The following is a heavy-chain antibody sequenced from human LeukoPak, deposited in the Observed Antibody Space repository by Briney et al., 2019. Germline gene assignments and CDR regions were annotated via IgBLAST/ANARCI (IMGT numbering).Heavy chain of an antibody. V-gene: IGHV4-59*01. D-gene: IGHD6-6*01. J-gene: IGHJ4*02. CDR1: GGSISSYY. Sequence: TSETLSLTCTVSGGSISSYYWSWIRQPPGKGLEWIGYIYYSGSTNYNPSLKSRATISVDTSKNQFSLKLSSVTAADTAVYYCARVEYSSSFDYWGQGTLVAVSS. CDR2: IYYSGST. CDR3: ARVEYSSSFDY.